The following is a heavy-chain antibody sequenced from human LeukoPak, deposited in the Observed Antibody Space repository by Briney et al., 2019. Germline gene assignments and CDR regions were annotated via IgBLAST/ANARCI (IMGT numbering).Heavy chain of an antibody. D-gene: IGHD3-3*01. CDR2: ISNTGDTI. V-gene: IGHV3-48*03. Sequence: GGSLRLSCAASGFTFSSYEMNWVRQAPGKGLEWVSYISNTGDTIYYADSVKGRFTISRDNAKNSLYLQMNSLRAEDTAVYYCARDHFVGDFWSGYYYYYYYMDVWGKGTTVTVSS. CDR1: GFTFSSYE. J-gene: IGHJ6*03. CDR3: ARDHFVGDFWSGYYYYYYYMDV.